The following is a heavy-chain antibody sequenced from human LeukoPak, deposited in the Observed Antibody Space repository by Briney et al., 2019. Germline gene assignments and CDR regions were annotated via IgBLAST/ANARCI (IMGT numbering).Heavy chain of an antibody. CDR1: GFTFSNYA. V-gene: IGHV3-23*01. J-gene: IGHJ4*02. D-gene: IGHD3-16*01. CDR3: AKDSSQGGDYLDS. Sequence: GGSLRLSCAPSGFTFSNYAMNWVRQAPGKGLEWVSGINGRGVITYYSDSVKGRFTISRDNSKNSLYLQMKSLRAEDTAVYYCAKDSSQGGDYLDSWGQGTLVTVSS. CDR2: INGRGVIT.